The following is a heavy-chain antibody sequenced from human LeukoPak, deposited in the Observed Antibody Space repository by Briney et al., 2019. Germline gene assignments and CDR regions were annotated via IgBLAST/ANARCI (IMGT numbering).Heavy chain of an antibody. Sequence: PSETLSLTCGVSGGSISSTNWWSWVRQPPGQGLEWIGEISLTGETNYNPSLNGRVTMSLDESRNQLSLDLTSVTAADTAIYYCSRESGAFCLFGYWGQGTLVIVPP. V-gene: IGHV4-4*02. D-gene: IGHD1-26*01. CDR3: SRESGAFCLFGY. J-gene: IGHJ4*02. CDR1: GGSISSTNW. CDR2: ISLTGET.